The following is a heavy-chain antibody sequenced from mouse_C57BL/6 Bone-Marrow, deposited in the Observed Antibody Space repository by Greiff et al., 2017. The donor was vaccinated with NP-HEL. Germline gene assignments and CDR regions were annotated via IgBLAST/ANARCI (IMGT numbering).Heavy chain of an antibody. D-gene: IGHD3-2*02. Sequence: EVQRVESGGGLVKPGGSLKLSCAASGFTFSDYGMHWVRQAPEKGLEWVAYISSGSSTIYYADTVKGRFTISRDNAKNTLFLQMTSLRSEDTAMYYCARPAQARSYAMDYWGQGTSVTVSS. CDR2: ISSGSSTI. V-gene: IGHV5-17*01. CDR3: ARPAQARSYAMDY. CDR1: GFTFSDYG. J-gene: IGHJ4*01.